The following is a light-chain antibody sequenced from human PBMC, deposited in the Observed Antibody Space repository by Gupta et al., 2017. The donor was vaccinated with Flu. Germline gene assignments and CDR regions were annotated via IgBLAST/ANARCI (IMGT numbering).Light chain of an antibody. Sequence: DIQMPHSPSSLSASVGARVTITCRASQNNSSYLNWYQQKPGKAPKLLSYAASSLQSGVPARFSGSGSGTDFTLTISSLQTEDLATYYCQQSYRTPYTFGGGTKVEIK. CDR1: QNNSSY. V-gene: IGKV1-39*01. CDR2: AAS. J-gene: IGKJ4*02. CDR3: QQSYRTPYT.